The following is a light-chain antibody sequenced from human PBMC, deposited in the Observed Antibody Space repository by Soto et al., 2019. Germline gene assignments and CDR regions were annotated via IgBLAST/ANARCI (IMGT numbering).Light chain of an antibody. J-gene: IGKJ4*01. V-gene: IGKV1-5*01. CDR2: AAS. CDR1: ENIFKY. CDR3: QHYNTRSIA. Sequence: DIQMIQSPATLSASVGDRITITCRASENIFKYGAWYQQTSASAPNLLIYAASDLESGVPSRFSGSGSGTEFTLTFDTLQPNDSATYYCQHYNTRSIAFGGGTKVDVK.